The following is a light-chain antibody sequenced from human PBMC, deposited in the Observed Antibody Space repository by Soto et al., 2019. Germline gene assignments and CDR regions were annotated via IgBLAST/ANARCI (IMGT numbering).Light chain of an antibody. J-gene: IGKJ4*01. CDR1: QSVSNS. V-gene: IGKV3-11*01. Sequence: EIVLTQSPATLSLSPGERATLSCWASQSVSNSLAWYHQRPGQSPRLLIYDVSTRATGIPARFGGSGSGTDFTLTISSLETEDFAVYYCQQRTNRPLTFGGGTKVEI. CDR3: QQRTNRPLT. CDR2: DVS.